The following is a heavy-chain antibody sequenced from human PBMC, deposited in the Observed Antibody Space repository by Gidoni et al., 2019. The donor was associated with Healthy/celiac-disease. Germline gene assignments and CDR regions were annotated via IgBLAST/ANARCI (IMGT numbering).Heavy chain of an antibody. D-gene: IGHD4-17*01. Sequence: EVQLVESGGGLVQPGGSLRLSCASSGFTVSSNYMGWVRQAPGKGLVWVSVSDSGGSTYYADCVKGRFTISRDNAKNTLYLQMNSLRAEDTAVYYCARVWPKDYGDYWFDPWGQGTLVTVSS. CDR3: ARVWPKDYGDYWFDP. CDR1: GFTVSSNY. CDR2: SDSGGST. V-gene: IGHV3-66*01. J-gene: IGHJ5*02.